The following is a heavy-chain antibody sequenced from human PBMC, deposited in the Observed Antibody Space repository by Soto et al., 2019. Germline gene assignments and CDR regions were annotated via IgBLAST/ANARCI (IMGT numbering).Heavy chain of an antibody. CDR1: GFSFSSDS. J-gene: IGHJ5*01. V-gene: IGHV3-21*01. D-gene: IGHD1-7*01. Sequence: GGSLRLSCAASGFSFSSDSMGWVRQAPGKGLEWVSSISSSGSFMNYADSVKGRFTISRDNAKNSLYLQMSGLKDEDTAVYYCARDPPTGTTLDWVDSWGQGTLVTVSS. CDR2: ISSSGSFM. CDR3: ARDPPTGTTLDWVDS.